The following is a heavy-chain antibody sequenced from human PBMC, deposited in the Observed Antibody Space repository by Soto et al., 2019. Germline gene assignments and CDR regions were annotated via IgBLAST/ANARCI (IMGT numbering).Heavy chain of an antibody. V-gene: IGHV4-31*03. J-gene: IGHJ6*02. Sequence: SETLSLTCTVSGDSVSGGSHYWSWIRQHPGKGLEWIGYIYYSGSTYYNPSLKSRVTISVDTSMNQFSLKLSSVTAADTAVYYCARVSTLVATEGYYYGMDVWGQGTTVTVSS. CDR1: GDSVSGGSHY. CDR2: IYYSGST. CDR3: ARVSTLVATEGYYYGMDV. D-gene: IGHD5-12*01.